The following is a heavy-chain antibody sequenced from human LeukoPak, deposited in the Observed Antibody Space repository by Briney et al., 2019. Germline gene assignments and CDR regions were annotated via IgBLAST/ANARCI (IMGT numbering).Heavy chain of an antibody. CDR3: ARGGYCSSTSCYSCDY. D-gene: IGHD2-2*01. V-gene: IGHV1-18*01. CDR1: GYTFTSYG. CDR2: ISAYNGNT. J-gene: IGHJ4*02. Sequence: GASVKVSCKASGYTFTSYGISWVRQAPGQGLEWMGWISAYNGNTNYAQKLQGRVTMTTDTSTSTAYMELRNLRSDDTAVYYCARGGYCSSTSCYSCDYWGQGTLVTVSS.